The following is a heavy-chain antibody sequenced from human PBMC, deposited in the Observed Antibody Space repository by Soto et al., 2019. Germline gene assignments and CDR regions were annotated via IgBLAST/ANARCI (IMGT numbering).Heavy chain of an antibody. CDR1: GFTFSSYS. CDR3: ARAGNTYGDYYYYYYYMDV. J-gene: IGHJ6*03. D-gene: IGHD4-17*01. V-gene: IGHV3-21*01. CDR2: ISSSSSYI. Sequence: EVQLVESGGGLVKPGGSLRLSCAASGFTFSSYSMNWVRQAPGKGLEWVSSISSSSSYIYYADSVKGRFTISRDNAKNSLYLQMNSLRAEDTAVYYCARAGNTYGDYYYYYYYMDVWGKGTTVTVSS.